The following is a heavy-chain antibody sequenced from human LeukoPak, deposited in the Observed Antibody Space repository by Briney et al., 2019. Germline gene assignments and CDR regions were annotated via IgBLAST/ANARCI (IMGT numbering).Heavy chain of an antibody. Sequence: PSETLSLTCTVSGYSISSAYYWGWIRQSPGKGLEWIGSVYLSGSTHYNPSLKSRVTISVDTFKNQFSLSLGSVTAADTAIYYRARHIGTPGYSYGHYFDYWGQGTLVTVSS. J-gene: IGHJ4*02. V-gene: IGHV4-38-2*02. CDR2: VYLSGST. CDR1: GYSISSAYY. D-gene: IGHD5-18*01. CDR3: ARHIGTPGYSYGHYFDY.